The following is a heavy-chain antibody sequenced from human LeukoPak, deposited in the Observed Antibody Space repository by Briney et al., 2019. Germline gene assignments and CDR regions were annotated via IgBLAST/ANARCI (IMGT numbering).Heavy chain of an antibody. CDR2: IIPIFGTA. V-gene: IGHV1-69*06. J-gene: IGHJ4*02. Sequence: ASVKVSCKASGGTFSIYAISWVRQAPGQGLEWMGGIIPIFGTANYAQKFQGRVTITADKSTSTAYMELSSLRSEDTAVYYCARWLGADCGGDCYDYWGQGTLVTVSS. CDR3: ARWLGADCGGDCYDY. D-gene: IGHD2-21*01. CDR1: GGTFSIYA.